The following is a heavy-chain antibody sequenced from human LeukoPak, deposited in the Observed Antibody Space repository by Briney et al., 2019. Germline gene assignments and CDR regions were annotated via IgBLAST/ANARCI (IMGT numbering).Heavy chain of an antibody. CDR2: ISSRGGTT. Sequence: GGSLRLSCAASGFTFSSYAMNGVRQAPGEGLEWVSAISSRGGTTYYADSVKGLFTISRDDSKNTLYLQMNSLRGEDTAVYYCAKDRWVGATISHYFDYWGQGTLVTVSS. CDR1: GFTFSSYA. V-gene: IGHV3-23*01. D-gene: IGHD1-26*01. CDR3: AKDRWVGATISHYFDY. J-gene: IGHJ4*02.